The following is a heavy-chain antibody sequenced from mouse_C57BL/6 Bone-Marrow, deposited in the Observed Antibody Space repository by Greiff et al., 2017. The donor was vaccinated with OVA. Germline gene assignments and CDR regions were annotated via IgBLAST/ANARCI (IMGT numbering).Heavy chain of an antibody. J-gene: IGHJ3*01. Sequence: EVKLKESGGGLVKPGGSLKLSCAASGFTFSSYAMSWVRQTPEKRLEWVATISDGGSYTYYPDNVKGRFTISRDNAKNNLYLQMSHLKSEDTAMYYCARDRDSKGFAYWGQGTLVTVSS. CDR1: GFTFSSYA. V-gene: IGHV5-4*01. CDR2: ISDGGSYT. D-gene: IGHD2-5*01. CDR3: ARDRDSKGFAY.